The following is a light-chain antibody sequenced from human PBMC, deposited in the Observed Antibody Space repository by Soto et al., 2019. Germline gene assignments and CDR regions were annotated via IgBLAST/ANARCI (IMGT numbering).Light chain of an antibody. CDR3: QQSFSLPLT. CDR2: GAS. V-gene: IGKV1-39*01. CDR1: QSISDY. Sequence: DIQMTQSPSSLSASVGDRVAITCRSSQSISDYLNWYQQKPGKALKLVIYGASNLQSGVPPRFSGGGSGSEFTLTISGLQPDDFAIYFCQQSFSLPLTFVPGTKVDV. J-gene: IGKJ3*01.